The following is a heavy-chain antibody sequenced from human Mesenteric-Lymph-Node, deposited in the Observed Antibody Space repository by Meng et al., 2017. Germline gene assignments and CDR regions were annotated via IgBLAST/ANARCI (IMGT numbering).Heavy chain of an antibody. Sequence: QGQRQESGPGLVKPSVTLSLTCTVSGGSISSNGYYWDWIRHPPGKWLEWIGAIYHSGTTPYNPALQRRVTMFVDTSKNQFSLMLTSVTATDTAVYYCARRRGGSGRDCWGQGTLVTVSS. CDR1: GGSISSNGYY. CDR2: IYHSGTT. J-gene: IGHJ4*02. CDR3: ARRRGGSGRDC. V-gene: IGHV4-39*01. D-gene: IGHD3-10*01.